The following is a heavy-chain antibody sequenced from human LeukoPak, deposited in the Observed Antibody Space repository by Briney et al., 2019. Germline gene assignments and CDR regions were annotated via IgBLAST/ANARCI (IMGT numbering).Heavy chain of an antibody. V-gene: IGHV4-38-2*02. J-gene: IGHJ6*03. Sequence: SETLSLTCTVSGYSISSGYYWGWIPQPPGKGLEWIGSIYHSGSTYYNPSLKSRVTISVDTSKNKFSLKLSPVTAADTAVYYCARHKRGYGFLRGYYMDVWGKGTTVTISS. CDR2: IYHSGST. CDR1: GYSISSGYY. D-gene: IGHD5-18*01. CDR3: ARHKRGYGFLRGYYMDV.